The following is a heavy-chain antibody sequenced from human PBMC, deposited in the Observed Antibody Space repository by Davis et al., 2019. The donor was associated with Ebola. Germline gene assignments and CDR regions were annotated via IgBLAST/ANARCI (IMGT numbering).Heavy chain of an antibody. CDR1: GFTFSTYS. V-gene: IGHV3-21*01. Sequence: GESLKISCAASGFTFSTYSINWVRQAPGKGLEWVSSISSSSNHIYYADSVKGRFTISRDNAKNSLYLQMNSLRAEDTAVYYCARCSGGDCYPGSGMYYGLDVWGQGTTVTVSS. D-gene: IGHD2-21*02. CDR3: ARCSGGDCYPGSGMYYGLDV. CDR2: ISSSSNHI. J-gene: IGHJ6*02.